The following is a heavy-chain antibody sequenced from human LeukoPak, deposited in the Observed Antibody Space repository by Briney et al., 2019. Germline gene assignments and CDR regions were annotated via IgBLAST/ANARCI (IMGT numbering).Heavy chain of an antibody. D-gene: IGHD1-1*01. V-gene: IGHV1-69*13. CDR3: ARVQDGYYYYGMDA. CDR1: GGTFSSYA. CDR2: IIPIFGTA. J-gene: IGHJ6*02. Sequence: SVKVSCKASGGTFSSYAISWVRQAPGQGLEWMGGIIPIFGTANYAQKFQGRVTITADESTSTAYMELSSLRSEDTAVYYCARVQDGYYYYGMDAWGQGTTVTVSS.